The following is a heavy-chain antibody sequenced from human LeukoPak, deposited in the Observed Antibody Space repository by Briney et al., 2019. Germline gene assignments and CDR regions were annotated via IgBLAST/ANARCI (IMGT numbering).Heavy chain of an antibody. V-gene: IGHV3-64*01. D-gene: IGHD3-10*01. CDR1: GFTFSRYA. Sequence: GGSLRLSCAASGFTFSRYAMHWVRQAPGKGLQFDSAISTSGGSTSYANSVRGRFTISRDNSKNTLHLQMGSLRAEDMAVYYCARHDGGYGSGSHYYFYSMDVWGQGTTVTVSS. CDR3: ARHDGGYGSGSHYYFYSMDV. J-gene: IGHJ6*02. CDR2: ISTSGGST.